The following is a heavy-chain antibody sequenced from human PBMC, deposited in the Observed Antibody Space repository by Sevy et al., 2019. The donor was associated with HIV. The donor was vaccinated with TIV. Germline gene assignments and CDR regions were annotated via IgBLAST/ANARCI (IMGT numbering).Heavy chain of an antibody. CDR1: GFTFSSYW. D-gene: IGHD3-16*01. Sequence: GESLKISCAASGFTFSSYWMRWVRQAPGKGLEWVANIKQDGSEKYYVDSVKGRFTISRDNAKNSLYLQMNSLRAEDTAVYYCASPGGKGFDPWGQGTLVTVSS. J-gene: IGHJ5*02. V-gene: IGHV3-7*03. CDR2: IKQDGSEK. CDR3: ASPGGKGFDP.